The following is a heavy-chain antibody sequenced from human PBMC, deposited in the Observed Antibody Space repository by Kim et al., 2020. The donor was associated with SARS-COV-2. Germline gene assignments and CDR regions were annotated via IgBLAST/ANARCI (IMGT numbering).Heavy chain of an antibody. CDR2: FDPEDGET. V-gene: IGHV1-24*01. J-gene: IGHJ3*02. D-gene: IGHD3-22*01. Sequence: ASVKVSCKVSGYTLTELSMHWVRQAPGKGLEWMGGFDPEDGETIYAQKFQGRVTMSEDTSTDTAYMELSSLRSEDTAVYYCATSGRITMSAGAFDIWGQGTMVTVSS. CDR3: ATSGRITMSAGAFDI. CDR1: GYTLTELS.